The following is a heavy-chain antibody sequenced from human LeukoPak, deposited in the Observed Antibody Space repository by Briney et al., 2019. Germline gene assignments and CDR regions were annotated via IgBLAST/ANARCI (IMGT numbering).Heavy chain of an antibody. CDR1: GYSISSGYY. Sequence: SETLSLTCAVSGYSISSGYYWGWIRQPPGKGLEWIGSIYHSGSTYYNPSLKSRVTISVDTSKSQFSLKLSSVTAADTAVYYCARVGDYYRAFDIWGQGTMVTVSS. D-gene: IGHD2-21*02. V-gene: IGHV4-38-2*01. J-gene: IGHJ3*02. CDR2: IYHSGST. CDR3: ARVGDYYRAFDI.